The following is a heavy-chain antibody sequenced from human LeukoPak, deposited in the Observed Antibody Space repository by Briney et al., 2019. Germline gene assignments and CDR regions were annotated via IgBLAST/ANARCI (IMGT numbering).Heavy chain of an antibody. CDR2: VWYDGRNR. V-gene: IGHV3-33*01. J-gene: IGHJ5*02. Sequence: PGGSLRLSCAASGYTFSRHGIHWVRQAPGKGLEWVAVVWYDGRNRDYADSVKGRFTISKDNSNNMVFLRMDRLRAEDTAVYYCARLWGGNGYSGGSLNLWGQGTLVTVSS. D-gene: IGHD3-16*01. CDR1: GYTFSRHG. CDR3: ARLWGGNGYSGGSLNL.